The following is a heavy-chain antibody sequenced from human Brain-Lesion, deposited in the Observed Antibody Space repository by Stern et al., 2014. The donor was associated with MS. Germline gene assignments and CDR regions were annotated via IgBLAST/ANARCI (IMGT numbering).Heavy chain of an antibody. D-gene: IGHD5-12*01. V-gene: IGHV4-39*01. CDR1: GGSISRSTYY. Sequence: QLVESGPGLVKPSETLSLTCSVSGGSISRSTYYWGWIRQPPGKGLEWIGSIYYSGTTYYNPSLKSRVTIDTSPNQFPLRLTSGTAADTAVYYCARHDGWLPHYWSQGTLVTVSS. CDR2: IYYSGTT. CDR3: ARHDGWLPHY. J-gene: IGHJ4*02.